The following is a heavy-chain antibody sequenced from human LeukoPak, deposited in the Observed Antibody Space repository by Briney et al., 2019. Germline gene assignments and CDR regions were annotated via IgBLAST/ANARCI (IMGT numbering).Heavy chain of an antibody. V-gene: IGHV1-2*02. CDR3: VRGDTMVRGTLGY. CDR1: GYTFTGYY. CDR2: INPNSGDT. Sequence: ASVKVSCKASGYTFTGYYMHWVRQVSGQGLEWMGWINPNSGDTKHAQKFQGRVTMTRDTSISTAYMELSRLRSDDTAVYYCVRGDTMVRGTLGYWGQGTLVTVSS. J-gene: IGHJ4*02. D-gene: IGHD3-10*01.